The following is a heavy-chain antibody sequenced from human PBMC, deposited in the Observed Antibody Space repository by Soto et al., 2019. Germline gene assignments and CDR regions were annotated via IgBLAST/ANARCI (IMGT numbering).Heavy chain of an antibody. V-gene: IGHV5-51*01. CDR3: ARVVGSSGYYYSYYYYGMDV. Sequence: GESLKISCKGSGYSFTSYWIGWVRQMPGKGLEWMGIIYPGDSDTRYSPSFQGQVTISADKSISTAYLQWSSLKASDTAMYYRARVVGSSGYYYSYYYYGMDVWGQGTTVTVSS. CDR2: IYPGDSDT. J-gene: IGHJ6*02. D-gene: IGHD3-22*01. CDR1: GYSFTSYW.